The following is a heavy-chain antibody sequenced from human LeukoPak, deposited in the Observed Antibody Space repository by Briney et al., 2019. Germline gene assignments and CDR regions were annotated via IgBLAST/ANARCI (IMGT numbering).Heavy chain of an antibody. J-gene: IGHJ4*01. D-gene: IGHD3-9*01. Sequence: PGGSLRLSCAASGFTFSNYAMGWVRQAPGKGLEWVSSIRGTVGNTHYADAVKGRFTISRDIPKNSLYLQMNSLRAEDTARYYCAKASTRDTGYYFDAWGHGTLVTVSS. CDR1: GFTFSNYA. CDR3: AKASTRDTGYYFDA. CDR2: IRGTVGNT. V-gene: IGHV3-23*01.